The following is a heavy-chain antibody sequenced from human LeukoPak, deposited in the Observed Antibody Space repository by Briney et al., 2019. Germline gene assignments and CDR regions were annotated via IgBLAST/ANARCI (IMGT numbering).Heavy chain of an antibody. Sequence: ASVKVSXKASGYTFTSYDINWVRQATGQGLEWMGWMNPNSGNTGYAQKFQSRVSMTRHTSVSTAYMELSSLRSEDTAVYYWARGRYSSSWYGNNWFDPWGQGTLVTVSS. V-gene: IGHV1-8*01. CDR1: GYTFTSYD. J-gene: IGHJ5*02. CDR2: MNPNSGNT. D-gene: IGHD6-13*01. CDR3: ARGRYSSSWYGNNWFDP.